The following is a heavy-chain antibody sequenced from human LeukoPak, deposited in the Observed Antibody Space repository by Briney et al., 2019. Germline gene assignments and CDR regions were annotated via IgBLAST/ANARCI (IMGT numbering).Heavy chain of an antibody. V-gene: IGHV4-39*07. Sequence: SETLSLTCTVSGGSISSSNYYWGWIRQPPGKGLEWIGSIYYSGSTYYNPSLKSRVTISVDTSKNQFSLKLNSVTAADTAVYYCARDPGVGATTLGAFDIWGQGTMVTVSS. CDR3: ARDPGVGATTLGAFDI. CDR1: GGSISSSNYY. CDR2: IYYSGST. D-gene: IGHD1-26*01. J-gene: IGHJ3*02.